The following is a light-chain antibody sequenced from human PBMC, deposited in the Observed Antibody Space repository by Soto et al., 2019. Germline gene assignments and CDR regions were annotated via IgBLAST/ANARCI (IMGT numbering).Light chain of an antibody. CDR3: QQRSNWPVT. CDR2: DAS. V-gene: IGKV3-11*01. CDR1: QSISSY. Sequence: EIVLTQSLATLSLSPGARATLSCRTSQSISSYLAWYQQKPGQAPRLLIYDASNRATGIPARFSGSGSGTDFTLTISSLEPEDFAVYYCQQRSNWPVTFGQGTRLEIK. J-gene: IGKJ5*01.